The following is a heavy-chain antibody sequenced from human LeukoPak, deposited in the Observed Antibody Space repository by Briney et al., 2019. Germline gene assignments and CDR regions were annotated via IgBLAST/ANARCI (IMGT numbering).Heavy chain of an antibody. Sequence: GGSLRLSCAASGFTFSSYSMNWVRQAPGKGLEWVSSISSSSSYIYYADSVKGRFTISRDNAKNSLYLQMNSLRAEDTAVYYCAKEGGPTWISSFDYWGQGTLVTVSS. D-gene: IGHD5-12*01. CDR3: AKEGGPTWISSFDY. V-gene: IGHV3-21*01. CDR1: GFTFSSYS. CDR2: ISSSSSYI. J-gene: IGHJ4*02.